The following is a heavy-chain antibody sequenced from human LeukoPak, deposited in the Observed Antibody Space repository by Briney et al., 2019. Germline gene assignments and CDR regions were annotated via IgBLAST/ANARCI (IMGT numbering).Heavy chain of an antibody. Sequence: GGSLRLSCAASGFTFSSYWMHWVRQAPGKGLVWVSRINSDGSSTSYADSVKGRFTISRDNAKNTLYLQMNSLRAEDTAVYYCARDSKYSSGWYEIDYWGQGTLVTVSS. CDR2: INSDGSST. CDR3: ARDSKYSSGWYEIDY. D-gene: IGHD6-13*01. CDR1: GFTFSSYW. J-gene: IGHJ4*02. V-gene: IGHV3-74*01.